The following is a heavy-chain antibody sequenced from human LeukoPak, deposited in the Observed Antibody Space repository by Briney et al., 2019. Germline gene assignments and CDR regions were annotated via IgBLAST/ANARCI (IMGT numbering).Heavy chain of an antibody. J-gene: IGHJ4*02. V-gene: IGHV4-39*01. CDR3: ARHFLGGWTLYYFDY. Sequence: PSETLSLTCTVSGVSISSSNSYWGWIRQPPGKGLEWIGSIYYSGSTYYNPSLKSRVTISVDTSKNQFSLKLSSVTAADTAVYYCARHFLGGWTLYYFDYWGQGTLVTVSS. D-gene: IGHD6-19*01. CDR2: IYYSGST. CDR1: GVSISSSNSY.